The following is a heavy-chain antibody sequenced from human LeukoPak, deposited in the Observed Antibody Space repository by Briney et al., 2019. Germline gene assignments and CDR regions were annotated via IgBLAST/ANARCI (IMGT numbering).Heavy chain of an antibody. V-gene: IGHV1-69*04. CDR3: ARGTRNYFDY. CDR1: RGTFSSYA. CDR2: IIPILGIA. J-gene: IGHJ4*02. Sequence: ASVKVSCKASRGTFSSYAISWVRQAPGQGLEWMGRIIPILGIANYAQKFQGRVTITADKSTSTAYMELSSLRSEDTAVYYCARGTRNYFDYWGQGTLVTVSS.